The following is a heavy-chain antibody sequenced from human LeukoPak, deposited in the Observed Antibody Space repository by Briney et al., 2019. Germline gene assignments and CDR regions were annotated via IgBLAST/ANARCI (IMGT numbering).Heavy chain of an antibody. J-gene: IGHJ4*02. Sequence: GGSLRLSCAASGFTFSTYAMTWVRQAPGKGLEWVSSITGNGGRTCYADFVKGRFTISRDNSKNTLYLQMNSLRAEDTAVYHCARDSGSYLQPTDYWGQGTLVTVSS. CDR2: ITGNGGRT. V-gene: IGHV3-23*01. D-gene: IGHD1-26*01. CDR3: ARDSGSYLQPTDY. CDR1: GFTFSTYA.